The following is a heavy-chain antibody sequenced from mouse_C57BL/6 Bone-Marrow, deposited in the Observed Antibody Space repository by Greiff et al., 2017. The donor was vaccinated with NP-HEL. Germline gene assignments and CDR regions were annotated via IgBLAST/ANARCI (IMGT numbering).Heavy chain of an antibody. CDR3: ARKSSGFAY. V-gene: IGHV1-64*01. D-gene: IGHD1-1*01. CDR1: GYTFTSYW. CDR2: IHPNSGST. J-gene: IGHJ3*01. Sequence: QVQLQQPGAELVKPGASVKLSCKASGYTFTSYWMHWVKQRPGQGLEWIGMIHPNSGSTNYYEKFKSKATLTVDKSSSTAYMQLSSLTSEDSAVYYCARKSSGFAYWGQGTLVTVSA.